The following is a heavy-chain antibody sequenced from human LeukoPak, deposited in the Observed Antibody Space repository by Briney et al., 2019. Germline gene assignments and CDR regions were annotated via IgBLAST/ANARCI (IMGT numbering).Heavy chain of an antibody. D-gene: IGHD2-2*01. Sequence: SSQTLSLTCTVSGGSISSADYNWSWIRQPPGKGLEWIGYIYYSGSTYYNPSLKSRVTISVDTSKNQFSLKLSSVTAADTAVYYCARACSSTTCYGAFDMWGQGTMVTAFS. CDR1: GGSISSADYN. CDR2: IYYSGST. V-gene: IGHV4-30-4*08. CDR3: ARACSSTTCYGAFDM. J-gene: IGHJ3*02.